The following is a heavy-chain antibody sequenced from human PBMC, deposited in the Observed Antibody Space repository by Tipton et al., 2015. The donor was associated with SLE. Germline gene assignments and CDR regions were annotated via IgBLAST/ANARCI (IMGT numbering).Heavy chain of an antibody. D-gene: IGHD1-20*01. CDR2: ISGSGGST. Sequence: GSLRLSCAASGFTFSSYAMSWVRQAPGKGLEWVSAISGSGGSTYYADSVKGRFTISRDNAKNSLYLQMNSLRAEDTAVYYCARDLLVEKMPVTGKDAFDIWGQGTMVTVSS. CDR1: GFTFSSYA. J-gene: IGHJ3*02. V-gene: IGHV3-23*01. CDR3: ARDLLVEKMPVTGKDAFDI.